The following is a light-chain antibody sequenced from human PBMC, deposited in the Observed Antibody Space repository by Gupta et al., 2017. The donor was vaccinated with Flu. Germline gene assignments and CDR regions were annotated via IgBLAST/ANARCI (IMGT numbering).Light chain of an antibody. V-gene: IGKV1-5*03. J-gene: IGKJ2*04. Sequence: DIQMTQSPSTLSASVGDRVTITCRASQSISSWLAWYQQKPGKAPKLLIYKASRWESGVPSRFSGSGSGTEFTLTISSLQPDDFATYYCQQYNSYCSFGQGTKLEVK. CDR3: QQYNSYCS. CDR1: QSISSW. CDR2: KAS.